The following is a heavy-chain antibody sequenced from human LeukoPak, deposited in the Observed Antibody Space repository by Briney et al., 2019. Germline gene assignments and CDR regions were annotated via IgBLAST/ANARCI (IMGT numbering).Heavy chain of an antibody. CDR1: EPTFSSYA. J-gene: IGHJ4*02. CDR3: AREGYFTRVRGPFDY. Sequence: SVNVSCKASEPTFSSYAIRWVRQAPGQGLEWMGRINPNLGITNHAQKLQGSVTITAHKSTSTAYMELSSLRSEHAAVYFCAREGYFTRVRGPFDYWGQGTLVTVPS. V-gene: IGHV1-69*04. CDR2: INPNLGIT. D-gene: IGHD3-10*01.